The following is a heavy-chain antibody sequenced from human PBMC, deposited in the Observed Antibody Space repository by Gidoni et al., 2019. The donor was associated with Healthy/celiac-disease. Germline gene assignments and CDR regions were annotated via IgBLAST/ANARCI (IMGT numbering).Heavy chain of an antibody. CDR3: ARINSYGSDYYGMDV. CDR2: IDWDDDK. Sequence: QVTLRESGPALVKPTQTLTLTCTFSVFSLSTSGMCVSWIRQPPGKALVWLALIDWDDDKYYSTSLKTRLTISKDTSKNQVVLTMTNMDPVDTATYYCARINSYGSDYYGMDVWGQGTTVTVSS. CDR1: VFSLSTSGMC. J-gene: IGHJ6*02. V-gene: IGHV2-70*01. D-gene: IGHD5-18*01.